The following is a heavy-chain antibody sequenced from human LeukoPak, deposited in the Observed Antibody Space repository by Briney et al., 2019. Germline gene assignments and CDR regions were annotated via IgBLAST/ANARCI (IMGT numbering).Heavy chain of an antibody. CDR2: INPNSGGT. Sequence: GASVKVSCKASGYTFTGYYIHWVRQAPGQGLEWMGWINPNSGGTNYAQKFQGRVTMTRETSISTAYMELSRLRSDDTAVYYCARGLWYYGSGSSFDYWGQGTLVTVSS. V-gene: IGHV1-2*02. D-gene: IGHD3-10*01. CDR3: ARGLWYYGSGSSFDY. CDR1: GYTFTGYY. J-gene: IGHJ4*02.